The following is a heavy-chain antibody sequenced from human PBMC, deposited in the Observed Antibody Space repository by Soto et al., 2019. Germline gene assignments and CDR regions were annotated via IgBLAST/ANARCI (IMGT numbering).Heavy chain of an antibody. V-gene: IGHV4-59*01. D-gene: IGHD2-2*01. CDR3: ARYSYCSSTSCRAPDAFDI. CDR1: GGSISSYY. J-gene: IGHJ3*02. CDR2: IYYSGST. Sequence: PSETLSLTCTVSGGSISSYYWSWIRQPPGKGLEWIGYIYYSGSTNYNPSLKSRVTISVDTSKNQFSLKLSSVTAADTAVYYCARYSYCSSTSCRAPDAFDIWGQGTMVTVSS.